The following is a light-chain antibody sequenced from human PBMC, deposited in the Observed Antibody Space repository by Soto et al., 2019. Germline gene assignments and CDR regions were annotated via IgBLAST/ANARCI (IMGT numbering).Light chain of an antibody. CDR2: EAS. CDR3: QQYNSYST. J-gene: IGKJ1*01. Sequence: PSTLSATIGDRVTITCRASQSISTWLAWYQQKPGKGPKLLIYEASTLESGVPSRFSGSGSGTEFTLTISSLQPDDFATYYCQQYNSYSTFGQGTKV. V-gene: IGKV1-5*01. CDR1: QSISTW.